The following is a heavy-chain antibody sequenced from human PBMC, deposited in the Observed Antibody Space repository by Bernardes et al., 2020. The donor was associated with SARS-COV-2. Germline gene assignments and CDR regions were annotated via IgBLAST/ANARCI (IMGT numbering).Heavy chain of an antibody. V-gene: IGHV4-39*01. D-gene: IGHD4-17*01. CDR2: THYSATP. CDR3: ARHDSNQTVTDSYGMDV. CDR1: GGSINDNSYY. Sequence: PETLSLTCTVSGGSINDNSYYWGWNRQPQGKGRDWMGSTHYSATPYNKPSLKSRDAIYIDTSKNQFSLRLTSVTAADTAVYFCARHDSNQTVTDSYGMDVWGQGTTVTVSS. J-gene: IGHJ6*02.